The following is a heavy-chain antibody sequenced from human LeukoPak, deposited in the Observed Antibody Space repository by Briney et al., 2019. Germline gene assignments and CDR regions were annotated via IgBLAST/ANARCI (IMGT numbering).Heavy chain of an antibody. V-gene: IGHV4-38-2*02. CDR1: GYSISSGYY. Sequence: SETLSLTCTVSGYSISSGYYWGWIRQPPGKGLEWIGSIYYSGSTYYNPSLKSRVTISVDTSKNQFSLKLSSVTAADTAVYYCARDLNGDVDFWGQGALVTVSS. CDR3: ARDLNGDVDF. CDR2: IYYSGST. D-gene: IGHD7-27*01. J-gene: IGHJ4*02.